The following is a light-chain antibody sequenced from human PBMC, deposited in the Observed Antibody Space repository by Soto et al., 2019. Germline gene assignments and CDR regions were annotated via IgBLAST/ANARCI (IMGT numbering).Light chain of an antibody. V-gene: IGKV3-15*01. Sequence: EIVMTQSPVTLSVSPGERATLSCRASRSVSSKLAWSQQKPGQAPRLLIYGASTRATGIPARFSGSGSETEFNLTISSLQSEDFATYYCLQYNNWPYTFGQGTKVEIE. J-gene: IGKJ2*01. CDR3: LQYNNWPYT. CDR1: RSVSSK. CDR2: GAS.